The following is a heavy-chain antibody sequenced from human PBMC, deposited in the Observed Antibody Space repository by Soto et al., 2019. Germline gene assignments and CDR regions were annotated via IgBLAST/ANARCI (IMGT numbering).Heavy chain of an antibody. CDR3: ARGESQQQRDY. CDR2: IHHGGNS. Sequence: QVQLQESGPGLVKPSGTLSLTCAVSGDSIISDKWWSWVRQAPGKGLEWIGEIHHGGNSKYNPSLKRRVSTSVDRSKNQFSLTLTSVTDANTAVYYCARGESQQQRDYWGQGTLVTVSS. J-gene: IGHJ4*02. CDR1: GDSIISDKW. D-gene: IGHD6-25*01. V-gene: IGHV4-4*02.